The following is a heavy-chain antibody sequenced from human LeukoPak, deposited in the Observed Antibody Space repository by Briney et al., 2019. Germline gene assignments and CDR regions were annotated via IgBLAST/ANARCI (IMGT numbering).Heavy chain of an antibody. CDR1: GFTFSSYA. J-gene: IGHJ4*02. CDR3: AKPPRVVVVTAFDS. V-gene: IGHV3-23*01. Sequence: GGSLRLSCAASGFTFSSYAMSWVRQAPGKGLEWVSSITGSGSSTYYADSVKGRFTISRDNSKNTLYVQMNSLRAEDTAVYFCAKPPRVVVVTAFDSWGQGTLVTVSS. CDR2: ITGSGSST. D-gene: IGHD2-21*02.